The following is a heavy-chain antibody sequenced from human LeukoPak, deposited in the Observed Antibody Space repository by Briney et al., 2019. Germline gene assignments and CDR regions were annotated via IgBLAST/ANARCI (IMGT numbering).Heavy chain of an antibody. CDR1: GGSFSGYY. CDR3: ARPARDFWSGYYINWFDP. V-gene: IGHV4-34*01. J-gene: IGHJ5*02. CDR2: INHSGST. Sequence: SETLSLTCAVYGGSFSGYYWSWICQPPGKGLEWIGEINHSGSTNYNPSLKSRVTISVDTSKNQFSLKLSSVTAADTAVYYCARPARDFWSGYYINWFDPWGQGTLVTVSS. D-gene: IGHD3-3*01.